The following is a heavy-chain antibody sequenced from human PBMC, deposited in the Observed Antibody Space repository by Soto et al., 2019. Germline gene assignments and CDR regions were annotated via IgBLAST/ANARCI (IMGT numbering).Heavy chain of an antibody. CDR3: ARHTPAISISDH. CDR1: GGTISSHY. D-gene: IGHD2-15*01. Sequence: SETLSLTCTVSGGTISSHYWSWIRQPPGKGLEWIGYIYYSGSTYYNPSLKSRVTISVDTSKNQFSLKLSSVTAADTAVYYCARHTPAISISDHWGQGTLVTVSS. J-gene: IGHJ4*02. V-gene: IGHV4-59*04. CDR2: IYYSGST.